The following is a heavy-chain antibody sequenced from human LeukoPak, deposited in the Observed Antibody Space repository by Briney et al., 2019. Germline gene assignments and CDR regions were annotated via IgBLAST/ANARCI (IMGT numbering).Heavy chain of an antibody. Sequence: ASVKVSCKASRYTFTSYGISWGRQAPGQGHEWMGWFSAYNGNTNYAQKLQGRVTMTTSTSTRTAYMDLRSLRSDDTAVYYCARGGYDFWSGYYTGNWFDPWGQGTLVTVSS. CDR3: ARGGYDFWSGYYTGNWFDP. CDR1: RYTFTSYG. CDR2: FSAYNGNT. J-gene: IGHJ5*02. V-gene: IGHV1-18*01. D-gene: IGHD3-3*01.